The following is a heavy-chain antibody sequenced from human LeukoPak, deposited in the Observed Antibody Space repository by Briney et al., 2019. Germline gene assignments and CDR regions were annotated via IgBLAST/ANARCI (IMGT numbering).Heavy chain of an antibody. Sequence: GGSLRLSCAASGLTFSSYGMHWVRQAPGKGLEWVAFIRYDGSNKYYADSVKGRFTISRDNSKNTLYLQMNSLIAEDTAVYYCAKDSSFLDCSSPSCYHDENWGQGPLVTVSS. CDR2: IRYDGSNK. CDR1: GLTFSSYG. V-gene: IGHV3-30*02. J-gene: IGHJ4*02. CDR3: AKDSSFLDCSSPSCYHDEN. D-gene: IGHD2-2*01.